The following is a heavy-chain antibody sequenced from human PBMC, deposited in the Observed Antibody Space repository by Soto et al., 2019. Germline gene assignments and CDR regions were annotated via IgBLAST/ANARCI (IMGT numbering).Heavy chain of an antibody. CDR3: ARGIPRWQHFPWFDN. CDR1: GGSISSSTYY. CDR2: FFIGGTT. Sequence: SETLSLTCTVSGGSISSSTYYWGWMRQPPGKGLEWIASFFIGGTTNYNPSLKSRVTISLDTSKNEFTLKLISVTAADTAVYYCARGIPRWQHFPWFDNWGPGTLVTVSS. J-gene: IGHJ4*02. V-gene: IGHV4-39*06.